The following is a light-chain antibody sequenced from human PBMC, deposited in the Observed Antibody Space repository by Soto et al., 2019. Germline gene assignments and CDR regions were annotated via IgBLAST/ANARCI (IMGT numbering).Light chain of an antibody. CDR1: QGISSY. Sequence: LTQYPSFLSASVGYKVIITCRASQGISSYLDWYQQKPGKAPKLLIFAASTLQSGVPSRFSGSGFGTGFTLTICSLQPDDFATYYCQQHYSSPLTFGLGTKVDIK. CDR3: QQHYSSPLT. CDR2: AAS. V-gene: IGKV1-9*01. J-gene: IGKJ4*01.